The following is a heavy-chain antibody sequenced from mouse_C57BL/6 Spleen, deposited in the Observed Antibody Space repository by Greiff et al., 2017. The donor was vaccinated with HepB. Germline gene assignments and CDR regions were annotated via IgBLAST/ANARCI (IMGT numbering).Heavy chain of an antibody. CDR1: GYTFTSYW. J-gene: IGHJ4*01. D-gene: IGHD2-4*01. CDR2: INPSNGGT. Sequence: QVQLQQPGTELMKPGASVKLSCKASGYTFTSYWMHWVKQRPGQGLEWIGNINPSNGGTNYNEKFKSKATLTVDKSSSTAYMQLSSLTSEDSAVYYCARNDYGYYAMDYWGQGTSVTVSS. V-gene: IGHV1-53*01. CDR3: ARNDYGYYAMDY.